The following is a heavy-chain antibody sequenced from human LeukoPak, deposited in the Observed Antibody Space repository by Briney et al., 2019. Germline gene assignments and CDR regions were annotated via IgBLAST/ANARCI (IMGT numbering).Heavy chain of an antibody. CDR2: ISSSSTI. Sequence: PGGSLRLSCAASGFTFSSHGMHWVRQAPGKGLEWVSYISSSSTIYYADSVKGRFTISRDNAKNSLYLQMNSLRAEDTAVYYCARDGEVTTRPYYYYGMDVWGQGTTVTVSS. V-gene: IGHV3-48*04. CDR1: GFTFSSHG. CDR3: ARDGEVTTRPYYYYGMDV. J-gene: IGHJ6*02. D-gene: IGHD4-17*01.